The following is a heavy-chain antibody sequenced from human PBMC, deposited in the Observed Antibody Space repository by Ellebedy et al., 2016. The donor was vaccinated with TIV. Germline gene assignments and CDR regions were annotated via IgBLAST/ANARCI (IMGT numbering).Heavy chain of an antibody. J-gene: IGHJ5*01. D-gene: IGHD4-17*01. CDR1: GFSFRNYW. CDR3: ARRGSDGDYAVQINSWFDS. Sequence: PGGSLRLSCAASGFSFRNYWMGWVRQAPGKGLEWVANIYQDGSDQYYANSVKGRFTISRDNANRLMFLHMNSLRVEDTAVYYCARRGSDGDYAVQINSWFDSWGQGTLVTVSS. V-gene: IGHV3-7*01. CDR2: IYQDGSDQ.